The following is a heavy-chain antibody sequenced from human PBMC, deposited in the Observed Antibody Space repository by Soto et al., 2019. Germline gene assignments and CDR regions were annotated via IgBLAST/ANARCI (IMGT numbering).Heavy chain of an antibody. Sequence: ESGGGVVQPGRSLRLSCAASGFTFSSYGMHWVRQAPGKGLEWVAVIWYDGSNKYYADSVKGRFTISRDNSKNTLYLQMNSLRAEDTAVYYCAREYDFWSGYQDYWGQGTLVTVSS. CDR2: IWYDGSNK. CDR3: AREYDFWSGYQDY. V-gene: IGHV3-33*01. D-gene: IGHD3-3*01. J-gene: IGHJ4*02. CDR1: GFTFSSYG.